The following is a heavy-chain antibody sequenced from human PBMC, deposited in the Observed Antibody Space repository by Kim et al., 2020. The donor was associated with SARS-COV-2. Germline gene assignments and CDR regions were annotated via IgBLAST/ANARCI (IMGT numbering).Heavy chain of an antibody. J-gene: IGHJ4*02. CDR3: ARDLGGPRDY. D-gene: IGHD2-15*01. Sequence: TTYYNPSLKSRVTISVDTSKNQFSLKLSSVTAADTAVYYCARDLGGPRDYWGQGTLVTVSS. V-gene: IGHV4-31*02. CDR2: TT.